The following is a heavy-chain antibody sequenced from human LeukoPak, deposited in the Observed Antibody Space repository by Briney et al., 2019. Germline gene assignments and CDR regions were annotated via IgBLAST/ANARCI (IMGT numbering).Heavy chain of an antibody. Sequence: GGSLRLSCAASGLTFDDYAMYWVRQAPGKGLEWVSGISWNSGSIGYADSVKGRFTISRDNAKNSLYLQMNSLRAEDTALYYCAKGYYYDSSGRWDYWGQGTLVTVSS. J-gene: IGHJ4*02. CDR3: AKGYYYDSSGRWDY. D-gene: IGHD3-22*01. CDR2: ISWNSGSI. V-gene: IGHV3-9*01. CDR1: GLTFDDYA.